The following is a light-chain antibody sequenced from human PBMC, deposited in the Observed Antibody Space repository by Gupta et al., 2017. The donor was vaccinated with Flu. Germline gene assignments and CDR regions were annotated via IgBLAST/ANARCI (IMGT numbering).Light chain of an antibody. CDR3: QHYNSSPFT. CDR2: KAS. CDR1: QSISGR. J-gene: IGKJ4*01. Sequence: DIQMTQSPSILSASVGDRVTITCRASQSISGRLAWHQQKPGKAPKLLIYKASRPESGVPSRFSGSGSGTEFTLTISSRQPDDFATYYCQHYNSSPFTFGGGTXVDIK. V-gene: IGKV1-5*03.